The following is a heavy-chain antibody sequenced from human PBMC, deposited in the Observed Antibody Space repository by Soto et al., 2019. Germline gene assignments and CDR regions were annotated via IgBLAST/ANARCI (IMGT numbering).Heavy chain of an antibody. J-gene: IGHJ6*02. V-gene: IGHV4-4*07. CDR1: GGSIRSNY. CDR2: IYTSGTT. CDR3: AREGASGFGMDV. Sequence: SETLSITCNVSGGSIRSNYWSWIRQPAGKALEWIGRIYTSGTTNYNPSLKSRATMLIDTSKNQFSLILSSVTAADTGVYYCAREGASGFGMDVWGQGTTVSVSS. D-gene: IGHD1-26*01.